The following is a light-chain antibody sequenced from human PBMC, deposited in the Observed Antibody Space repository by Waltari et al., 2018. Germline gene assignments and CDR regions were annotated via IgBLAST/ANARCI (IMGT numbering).Light chain of an antibody. CDR2: VNSDGSH. Sequence: LGLTQSPSASASLGASVKITCSLPGEYSAYAIAWHQQQPLTGPRYLMTVNSDGSHKKGDGISERFSGSSSDLDRYLIISRLQSDDEADYFCQTWGTGIQVFGSGTKLTVL. CDR1: GEYSAYA. CDR3: QTWGTGIQV. V-gene: IGLV4-69*01. J-gene: IGLJ3*02.